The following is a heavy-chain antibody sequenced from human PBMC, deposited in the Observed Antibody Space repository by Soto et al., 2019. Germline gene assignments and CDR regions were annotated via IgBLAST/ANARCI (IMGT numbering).Heavy chain of an antibody. CDR2: INPSGGST. J-gene: IGHJ4*02. V-gene: IGHV1-46*03. D-gene: IGHD6-19*01. Sequence: EASVKVSCKASGYTFTSYYMHWVRQAPGQGLEWMGIINPSGGSTSYAQKFQGRVTMTRDTSTSTVYMELSSLRSEDTAVYYCARDFKGIAVAGMSDYWGQGTLVTVSS. CDR1: GYTFTSYY. CDR3: ARDFKGIAVAGMSDY.